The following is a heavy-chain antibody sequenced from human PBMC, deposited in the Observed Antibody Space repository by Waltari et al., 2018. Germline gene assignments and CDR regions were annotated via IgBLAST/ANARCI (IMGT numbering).Heavy chain of an antibody. J-gene: IGHJ4*02. CDR1: GYTFTSYG. Sequence: QVQLVQSGAEVKKLGASVKVSCQASGYTFTSYGIRWVRQAPGQGLEWMAWLSTYNVNTNYAQRLHGRVTMATVASTSTAYMELRSLGSDDTTVYYCARGTGAPYFDYWGQGTLVTVSS. V-gene: IGHV1-18*04. D-gene: IGHD7-27*01. CDR2: LSTYNVNT. CDR3: ARGTGAPYFDY.